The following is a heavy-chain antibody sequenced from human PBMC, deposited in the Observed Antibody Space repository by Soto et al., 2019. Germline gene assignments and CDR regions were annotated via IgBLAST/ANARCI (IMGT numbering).Heavy chain of an antibody. Sequence: QVQLVQSGAEVKRPGSSVKVSCKASVGTFSSYAISWVRQAPGQGLEWMGGIIPIFGTPNYAQKFQGRVTITADESTSTAYMELSSLRSEDTAVYCARHVPAAGYYYGMDVWGQGTTVTVSS. CDR1: VGTFSSYA. D-gene: IGHD2-2*01. CDR2: IIPIFGTP. J-gene: IGHJ6*02. CDR3: RHVPAAGYYYGMDV. V-gene: IGHV1-69*12.